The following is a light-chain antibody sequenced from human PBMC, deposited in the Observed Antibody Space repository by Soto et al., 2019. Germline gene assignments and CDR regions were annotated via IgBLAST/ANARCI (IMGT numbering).Light chain of an antibody. V-gene: IGLV2-14*01. Sequence: QSALTQPASVSGSPGQSITISCTGTSSDVGAYYSVSWYQHHPGKAPKLIIYGVTNRPSGVSNRFSGSKSGNTASLTISGLQAEDDADYHCSSYTSGSSPYVFGTGTKLTVL. J-gene: IGLJ1*01. CDR3: SSYTSGSSPYV. CDR1: SSDVGAYYS. CDR2: GVT.